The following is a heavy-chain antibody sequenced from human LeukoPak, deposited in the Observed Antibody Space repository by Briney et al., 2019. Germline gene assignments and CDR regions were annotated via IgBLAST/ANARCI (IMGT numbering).Heavy chain of an antibody. Sequence: SETLSLTCAVYGGSFSGYYWGWIRQSPGKGLEWIGEINPGGKTNYNPSLESRVTISVDASKKQFSLKVGSVTAADTAVYYCAREDCSGGDCSNFDSWGQGTLVTVSS. D-gene: IGHD2-21*02. J-gene: IGHJ4*02. CDR3: AREDCSGGDCSNFDS. V-gene: IGHV4-34*01. CDR2: INPGGKT. CDR1: GGSFSGYY.